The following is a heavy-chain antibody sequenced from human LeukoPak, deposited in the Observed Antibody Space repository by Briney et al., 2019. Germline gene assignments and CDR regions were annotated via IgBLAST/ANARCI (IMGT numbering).Heavy chain of an antibody. CDR3: ALYSSSWYSPFDY. V-gene: IGHV3-23*01. CDR1: GFTFSSYA. D-gene: IGHD6-13*01. J-gene: IGHJ4*02. CDR2: ISGSGGST. Sequence: GGSLRLSCAASGFTFSSYAMSWVRQAPGKGLEWVSAISGSGGSTYYADSVRGRFTISRDNSKNTLYLQMNSLRDEDTAVYYCALYSSSWYSPFDYWGQGTLVTVSS.